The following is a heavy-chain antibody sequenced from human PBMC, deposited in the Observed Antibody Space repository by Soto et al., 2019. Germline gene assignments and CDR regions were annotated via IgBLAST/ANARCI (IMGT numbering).Heavy chain of an antibody. CDR3: ASDSSDWWFAY. J-gene: IGHJ4*02. CDR1: GFTFGSYW. V-gene: IGHV3-7*03. D-gene: IGHD2-8*02. CDR2: IKEDGSEK. Sequence: PGGSLRLSCATSGFTFGSYWMSWVRQAPGKGLEWVASIKEDGSEKYYVDSVKGRFTISRDNAKNSLYLQMNSLRAEDTAFYYCASDSSDWWFAYWGQGTLVTVSS.